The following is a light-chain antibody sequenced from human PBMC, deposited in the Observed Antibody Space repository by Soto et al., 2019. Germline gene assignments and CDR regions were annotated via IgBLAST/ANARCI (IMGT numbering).Light chain of an antibody. CDR1: RSDVGAYNY. Sequence: QSALTQPASVSGSPGQSITISCTGTRSDVGAYNYVSWYQHHPGKAPKLLIREVSNRPSGVSTRFSGSKSGNTASLTISGLQAEDEADYYCSSYTSGSTPWVFGGGTKVTVL. V-gene: IGLV2-14*01. CDR2: EVS. J-gene: IGLJ3*02. CDR3: SSYTSGSTPWV.